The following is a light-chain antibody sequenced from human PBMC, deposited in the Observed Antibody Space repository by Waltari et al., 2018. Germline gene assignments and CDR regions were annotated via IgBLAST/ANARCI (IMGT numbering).Light chain of an antibody. CDR2: DVS. V-gene: IGLV2-11*01. CDR1: GSDVVGYNY. J-gene: IGLJ6*01. CDR3: CSYAGSYV. Sequence: LTQPGQVPGSPGRPVPIPCPGTGSDVVGYNYVSWYQQHPGKAPKPMIYDVSKRPSGVPDRFSGSKSGNTASLTISGLQAEDEADYYCCSYAGSYVFGSGTKVTVL.